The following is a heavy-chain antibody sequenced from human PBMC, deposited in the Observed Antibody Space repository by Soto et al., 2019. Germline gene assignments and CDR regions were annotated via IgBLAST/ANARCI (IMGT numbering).Heavy chain of an antibody. CDR3: AKDRMEWPHWFVAL. CDR1: GFTFSNNG. Sequence: QVQLVESGGGVVQPGKSLRLSCAASGFTFSNNGMHWVRQAPGKGLEWVAVISYDGSNKYFADSVRGRFTISRDNSKNTLYLQMNSLRAEDTSVYYCAKDRMEWPHWFVALWGRGTLVTVSS. V-gene: IGHV3-30*18. D-gene: IGHD3-3*01. J-gene: IGHJ2*01. CDR2: ISYDGSNK.